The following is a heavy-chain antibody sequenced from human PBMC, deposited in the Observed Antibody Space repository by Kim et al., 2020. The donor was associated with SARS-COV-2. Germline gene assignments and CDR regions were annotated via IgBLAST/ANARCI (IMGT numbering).Heavy chain of an antibody. Sequence: SVKVSCKASGGTFSSYAISWVRQAPGQGLEWMGGIILIFGTANYAQKFQGRVTITADKSTSTAYMELSSLRSEDTAVYYCARYGSGSYENDYYYGMDVWGQGTTVTVSS. J-gene: IGHJ6*02. D-gene: IGHD3-10*01. V-gene: IGHV1-69*06. CDR2: IILIFGTA. CDR1: GGTFSSYA. CDR3: ARYGSGSYENDYYYGMDV.